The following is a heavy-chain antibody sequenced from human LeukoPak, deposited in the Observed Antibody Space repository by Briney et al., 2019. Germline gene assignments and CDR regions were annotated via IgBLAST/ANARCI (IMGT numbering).Heavy chain of an antibody. CDR3: AKNRGGSGYSDSDY. D-gene: IGHD2-15*01. CDR2: ISYDGSNK. CDR1: GFTFSSYG. Sequence: QPGGSLRLSCAASGFTFSSYGMHWVRQAPGKGLEWVAVISYDGSNKYYADSVKGRFTISRDNSKNTLYLQMNSLRAEDTAVYYCAKNRGGSGYSDSDYWGQGTLVTVSS. V-gene: IGHV3-30*18. J-gene: IGHJ4*02.